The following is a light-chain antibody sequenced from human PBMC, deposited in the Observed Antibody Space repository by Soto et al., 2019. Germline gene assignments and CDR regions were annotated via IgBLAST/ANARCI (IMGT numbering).Light chain of an antibody. Sequence: EIVMTQSPATLSVSPGERATLSCRASQSVSSNLAWYQQKPGQAPRLLIYGASTRATDIPARFSGSRFGTEFTLTISSLQSEDFAVYYCQQYNNWPPTFGQGTRLEIK. CDR1: QSVSSN. CDR3: QQYNNWPPT. V-gene: IGKV3-15*01. J-gene: IGKJ5*01. CDR2: GAS.